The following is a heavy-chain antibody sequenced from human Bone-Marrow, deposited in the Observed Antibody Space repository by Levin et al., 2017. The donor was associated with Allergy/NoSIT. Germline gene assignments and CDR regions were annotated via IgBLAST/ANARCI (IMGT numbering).Heavy chain of an antibody. Sequence: LRLSCTVSGASIGSGNYYWSWIRQPAGKGLEWVGRLYSSGHSNYNPSLKSRVTISVDTSNNQFSLKLSSVTAADTAVYYCAREEGYGSGAFDYWGQGVLVTVSS. J-gene: IGHJ4*02. CDR1: GASIGSGNYY. CDR2: LYSSGHS. V-gene: IGHV4-61*02. D-gene: IGHD3-10*01. CDR3: AREEGYGSGAFDY.